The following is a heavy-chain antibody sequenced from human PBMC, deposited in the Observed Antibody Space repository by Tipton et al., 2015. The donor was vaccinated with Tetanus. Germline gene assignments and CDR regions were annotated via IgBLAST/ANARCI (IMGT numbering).Heavy chain of an antibody. CDR1: GFSVSNSY. Sequence: SLRLSCAASGFSVSNSYLIWVRQAPGKGLEWVSVIHRDGSTSYADSVKGRFTVSRDISKNTVDLLMNSLRAEDTAVLYCARAPCLYYTGCPFDYWGQGTPVSVSS. D-gene: IGHD3-10*01. CDR3: ARAPCLYYTGCPFDY. CDR2: IHRDGST. J-gene: IGHJ4*02. V-gene: IGHV3-53*01.